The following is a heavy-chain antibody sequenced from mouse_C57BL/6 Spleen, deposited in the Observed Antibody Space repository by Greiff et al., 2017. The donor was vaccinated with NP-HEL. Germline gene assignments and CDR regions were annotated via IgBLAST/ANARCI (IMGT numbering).Heavy chain of an antibody. Sequence: VQLQQPGAELVRPGTSVKLSCKASGYTFTSYWMHWVKQRPGQGLEWIGVIDPSDSYTNYNQKFKGKATLTVDTSSSTAYMQLSSLTSEDSAVYYCAILLRSYYFDYWGQGTTLTVSS. CDR2: IDPSDSYT. V-gene: IGHV1-59*01. J-gene: IGHJ2*01. D-gene: IGHD1-1*01. CDR1: GYTFTSYW. CDR3: AILLRSYYFDY.